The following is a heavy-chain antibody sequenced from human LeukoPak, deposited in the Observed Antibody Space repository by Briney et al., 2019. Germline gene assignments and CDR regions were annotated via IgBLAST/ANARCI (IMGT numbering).Heavy chain of an antibody. CDR1: GYTFSDYY. D-gene: IGHD1-1*01. J-gene: IGHJ4*02. V-gene: IGHV1-2*02. Sequence: ASVKVSCKASGYTFSDYYTHWVRQAPGQGLEWMGWINPNSGGTRYAQQFPGRVTMTRDTSIGTVYMELSTLRSDDTAVYYCARDLSTSSNWELDYWGQGTLVTVSS. CDR3: ARDLSTSSNWELDY. CDR2: INPNSGGT.